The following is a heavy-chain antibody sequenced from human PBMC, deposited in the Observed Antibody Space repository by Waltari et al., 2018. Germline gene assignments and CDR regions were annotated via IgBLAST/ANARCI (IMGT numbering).Heavy chain of an antibody. CDR2: IYTSGST. CDR1: GGSISSYY. Sequence: QVQLQESGPGLVKPSETLSLTCTVSGGSISSYYWSWIRQPPGKGLEWIGYIYTSGSTNYNPSLKSRVTISVDTSKNQFSLKLSSVTAADTAVYYCAGAKSSGWANWFDPWGQGTLVTVSS. V-gene: IGHV4-4*09. J-gene: IGHJ5*02. D-gene: IGHD6-19*01. CDR3: AGAKSSGWANWFDP.